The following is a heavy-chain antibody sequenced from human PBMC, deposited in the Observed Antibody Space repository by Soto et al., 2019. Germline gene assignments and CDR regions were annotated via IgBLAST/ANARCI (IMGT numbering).Heavy chain of an antibody. J-gene: IGHJ6*03. Sequence: ASVKVSCKASGYTFTSYGISWVRQAPGQGLEWMGWISAYNGNTNYAQKLQGRVIMTTDTSTSTAYMELRSLRSDDTAVYYCARDQLIIVVPAAMCMDVWGKGTTVT. CDR3: ARDQLIIVVPAAMCMDV. CDR1: GYTFTSYG. V-gene: IGHV1-18*01. D-gene: IGHD2-2*01. CDR2: ISAYNGNT.